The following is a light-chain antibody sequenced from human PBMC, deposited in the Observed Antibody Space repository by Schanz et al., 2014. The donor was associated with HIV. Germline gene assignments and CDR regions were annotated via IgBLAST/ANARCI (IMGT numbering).Light chain of an antibody. CDR3: QQYYSVPLT. Sequence: EIVMTQSPATLSMSPGERATLSCRASQSVSSNLAWYQQKPGQAPRLLIYGASTRATGIPARFSGSGSGTDFTLTITTLQAEDVAVYYCQQYYSVPLTFGGGTRVEIK. J-gene: IGKJ4*01. CDR2: GAS. CDR1: QSVSSN. V-gene: IGKV3-15*01.